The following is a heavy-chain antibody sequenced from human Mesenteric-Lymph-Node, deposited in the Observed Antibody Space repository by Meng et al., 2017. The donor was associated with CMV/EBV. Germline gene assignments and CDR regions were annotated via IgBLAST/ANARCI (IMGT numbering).Heavy chain of an antibody. J-gene: IGHJ4*02. V-gene: IGHV5-51*01. CDR2: IHPGDSET. Sequence: GESLKISCQGSGSRFTTSWVAWVRQMPGKGLEWMGIIHPGDSETLYSPSLQGQVTISADKSISTASLQWSRLKASDTAMYYCARAGGAYCTTTSCLVYWGQGTLVTVSS. CDR1: GSRFTTSW. CDR3: ARAGGAYCTTTSCLVY. D-gene: IGHD2-2*01.